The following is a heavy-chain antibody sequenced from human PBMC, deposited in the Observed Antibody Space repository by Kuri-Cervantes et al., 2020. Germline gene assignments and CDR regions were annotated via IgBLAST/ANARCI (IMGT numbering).Heavy chain of an antibody. Sequence: GGSLRLSCAASGFTFSSYSMNWVCQAPGKGLEWVSSISSSCSYIYYADSVKGRFTVSRDNSKNTLYLQMNSLRAEDTAVYYCARGDFMTILNWGQGTLVTVSS. V-gene: IGHV3-21*01. D-gene: IGHD4/OR15-4a*01. J-gene: IGHJ4*02. CDR3: ARGDFMTILN. CDR1: GFTFSSYS. CDR2: ISSSCSYI.